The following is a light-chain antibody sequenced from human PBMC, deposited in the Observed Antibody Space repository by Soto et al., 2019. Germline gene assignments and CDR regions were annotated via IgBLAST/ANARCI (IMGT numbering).Light chain of an antibody. CDR1: QSVSSN. CDR3: QQYNNSPPDRK. V-gene: IGKV3-15*01. J-gene: IGKJ1*01. Sequence: EIVMTQSPATLSVSPGERATLSCRASQSVSSNLAWYQQKPGQARRLLIYGASSRATGIPARFSGSGSGTECTLTIRSLQSEDVAIYYCQQYNNSPPDRKFGQGTKVAIK. CDR2: GAS.